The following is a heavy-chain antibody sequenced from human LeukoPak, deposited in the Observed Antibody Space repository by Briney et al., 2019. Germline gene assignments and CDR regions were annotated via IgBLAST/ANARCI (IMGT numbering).Heavy chain of an antibody. CDR1: GYTFTDYY. V-gene: IGHV1-2*02. J-gene: IGHJ4*02. CDR2: INPNSGET. D-gene: IGHD4-11*01. CDR3: ARDRDYSNTERGFDY. Sequence: ASVKVPCKTSGYTFTDYYIHWVRQAPGQGLEWMGWINPNSGETNSAQKFQGRVTMTGDTSISTAYMELNRVTSDDTAVYYCARDRDYSNTERGFDYWGQGTLVTVSS.